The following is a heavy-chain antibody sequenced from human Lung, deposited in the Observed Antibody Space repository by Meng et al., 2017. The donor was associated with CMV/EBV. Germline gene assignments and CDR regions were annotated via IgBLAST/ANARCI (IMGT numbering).Heavy chain of an antibody. CDR2: INPNSGDT. J-gene: IGHJ4*02. D-gene: IGHD5-24*01. V-gene: IGHV1-2*02. Sequence: ASXXVSXKASGYTFTGYYMHWVRQAPGEGLEWMGWINPNSGDTNYAQKFQGRVTMTSDTSISTAYMELSRLRSDDTAVYYCARGSCRDGDNRYLGYWGQGT. CDR3: ARGSCRDGDNRYLGY. CDR1: GYTFTGYY.